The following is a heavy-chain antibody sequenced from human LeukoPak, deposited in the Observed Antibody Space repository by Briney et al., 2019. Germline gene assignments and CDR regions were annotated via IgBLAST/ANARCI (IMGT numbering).Heavy chain of an antibody. CDR2: IKQDGSEK. Sequence: GGSLRLSCAASGFTFSSYWMSWVRQAPGKGLEGVANIKQDGSEKYYVDSVKGRFTISRDNAKNSLYLQMNSLRAEDMAVYYCARGWFGESTPNWFDPWGQGTLVTVSS. J-gene: IGHJ5*02. CDR3: ARGWFGESTPNWFDP. V-gene: IGHV3-7*01. CDR1: GFTFSSYW. D-gene: IGHD3-10*01.